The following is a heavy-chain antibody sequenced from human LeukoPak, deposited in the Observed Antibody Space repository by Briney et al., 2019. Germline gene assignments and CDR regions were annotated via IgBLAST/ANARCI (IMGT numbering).Heavy chain of an antibody. Sequence: AGSLRLSCAASGFTFSNNWMSWVRHPPGKGLEWVANINKDGSEKYSVDAVKSQFTTSRDNDKNSLYLQMTSLSAEETAVYYCARAYYFDSRNYYNPTCSFDYGGQGTLVTVS. V-gene: IGHV3-7*04. CDR3: ARAYYFDSRNYYNPTCSFDY. CDR2: INKDGSEK. CDR1: GFTFSNNW. J-gene: IGHJ4*02. D-gene: IGHD3-10*01.